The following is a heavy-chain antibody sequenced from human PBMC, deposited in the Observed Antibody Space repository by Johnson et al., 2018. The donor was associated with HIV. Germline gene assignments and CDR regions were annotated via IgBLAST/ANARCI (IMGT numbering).Heavy chain of an antibody. CDR3: ARDPPYGGNPSGFDV. CDR1: GFTFSSYD. Sequence: VQLVESGGGVVQPGRSLRLSCAASGFTFSSYDMHWVRQATGKGLEWVSDIGTAGDTYYPGSVKGRFTISRENAKNSLYLQMNSLRAGDTAVYYCARDPPYGGNPSGFDVWGQGTMVTVAS. D-gene: IGHD4-23*01. V-gene: IGHV3-13*01. J-gene: IGHJ3*01. CDR2: IGTAGDT.